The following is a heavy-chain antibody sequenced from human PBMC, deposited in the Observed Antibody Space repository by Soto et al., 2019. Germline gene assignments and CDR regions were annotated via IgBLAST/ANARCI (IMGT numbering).Heavy chain of an antibody. CDR2: ISYDGSNK. D-gene: IGHD7-27*01. J-gene: IGHJ4*02. CDR1: GFTFSSYA. CDR3: AREELGIYVDY. V-gene: IGHV3-30-3*01. Sequence: QVQLVESGGGVVQPGRSLRLSCAASGFTFSSYAMHWVRQAPGKGLEWVAVISYDGSNKYYADSVKGRFTISRDNSKNTLYLQMNSLRAEDTAVYYCAREELGIYVDYWGQGTLVTVSS.